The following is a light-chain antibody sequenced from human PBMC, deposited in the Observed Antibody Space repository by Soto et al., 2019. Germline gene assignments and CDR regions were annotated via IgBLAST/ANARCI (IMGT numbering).Light chain of an antibody. CDR1: QSVSSSY. J-gene: IGKJ2*01. V-gene: IGKV3-20*01. CDR3: QQYGSSPPATT. Sequence: EIVLTQSPGTLSLYPGERATLSCRASQSVSSSYLAWYQQKPGQAPRLLIYGASSRATGIPDRFSGSGSGTDFTLTISRLEPEDFAVYYCQQYGSSPPATTFGQGTKLEIK. CDR2: GAS.